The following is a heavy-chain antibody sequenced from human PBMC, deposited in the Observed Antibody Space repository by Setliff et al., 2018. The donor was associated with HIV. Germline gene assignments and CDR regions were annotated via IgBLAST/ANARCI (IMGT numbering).Heavy chain of an antibody. V-gene: IGHV4-39*01. Sequence: SETLSLTCSVSGGSMRSNVYYWGWIRLSPTKGLEWIGSIHLSDTYYNPSLKSRVTISVDTSKNQFSLKLSSVTAADTAVYYCARHDGTYCGGDCYLLGYFDLWGRGTLVTVSS. CDR3: ARHDGTYCGGDCYLLGYFDL. CDR2: IHLSDT. D-gene: IGHD2-21*02. J-gene: IGHJ2*01. CDR1: GGSMRSNVYY.